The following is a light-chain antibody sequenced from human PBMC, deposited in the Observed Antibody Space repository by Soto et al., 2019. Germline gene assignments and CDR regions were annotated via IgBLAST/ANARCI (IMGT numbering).Light chain of an antibody. V-gene: IGKV3D-20*02. Sequence: EIVLTQSPGTLSLSPGERATLSCRASQSVSSSYLAWYQQKPDQAPRLLIYDASTRATGIPDRFSGSGSGTDFTLAISRLEPEDFAVYYCHKRNNSPWTLGQGTKVDIK. CDR2: DAS. CDR3: HKRNNSPWT. CDR1: QSVSSSY. J-gene: IGKJ1*01.